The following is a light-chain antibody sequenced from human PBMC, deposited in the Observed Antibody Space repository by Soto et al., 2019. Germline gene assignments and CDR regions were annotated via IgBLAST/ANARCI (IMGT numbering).Light chain of an antibody. J-gene: IGKJ1*01. Sequence: DIRMTQSPASLSASVGDSASISCRASQTISRSLNWYQQKPGQAPQLLIYSSSTLQTGVPSRFSGSGAGTYFTLTISSLQPEDVATYYCQQTYNTLTWTFGQGTTVETK. V-gene: IGKV1-39*01. CDR1: QTISRS. CDR3: QQTYNTLTWT. CDR2: SSS.